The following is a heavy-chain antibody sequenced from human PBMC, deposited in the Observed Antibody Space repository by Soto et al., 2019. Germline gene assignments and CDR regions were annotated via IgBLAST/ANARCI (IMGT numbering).Heavy chain of an antibody. V-gene: IGHV4-59*01. CDR2: VYYGGT. Sequence: SETLSLTCTVSGGSMSSNYWSWIRRSPGKGLEWIGFVYYGGTNYNPSFESRVTMLVDTPKNQFSLELNSVTAADTAVYYCVSYRGAFYFDHWGQGALVTVSS. J-gene: IGHJ4*02. D-gene: IGHD4-4*01. CDR3: VSYRGAFYFDH. CDR1: GGSMSSNY.